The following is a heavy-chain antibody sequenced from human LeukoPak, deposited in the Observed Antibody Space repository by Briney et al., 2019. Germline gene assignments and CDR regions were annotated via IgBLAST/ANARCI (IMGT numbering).Heavy chain of an antibody. CDR2: IDGDGATT. CDR1: GFTLNSYW. CDR3: TRDSGADRRYFDL. V-gene: IGHV3-74*01. Sequence: GGFLRLSRATAGFTLNSYWISWVRQAPGKRLVWVSRIDGDGATTSYEDSVKGRFTISRDNANNMVYLEMNSLRVEDTAVYYCTRDSGADRRYFDLWGRGTLVTVSS. J-gene: IGHJ2*01. D-gene: IGHD7-27*01.